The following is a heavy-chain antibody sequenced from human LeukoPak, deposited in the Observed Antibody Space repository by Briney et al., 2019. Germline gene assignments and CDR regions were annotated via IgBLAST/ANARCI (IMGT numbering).Heavy chain of an antibody. CDR1: GFIFSRYD. CDR3: AKDRSRINDVCHGDFDY. CDR2: ISGSGGST. V-gene: IGHV3-23*01. D-gene: IGHD2-8*01. J-gene: IGHJ4*02. Sequence: GGSLRLSCAASGFIFSRYDMSWVRQAPGKGLEWVSTISGSGGSTYYADSGRGRVTISRDNSNNTAYLQMNSVRAEDTAVYYCAKDRSRINDVCHGDFDYWGQGTLVTVSS.